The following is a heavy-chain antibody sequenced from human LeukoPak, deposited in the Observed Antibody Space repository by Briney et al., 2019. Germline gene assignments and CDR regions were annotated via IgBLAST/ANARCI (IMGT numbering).Heavy chain of an antibody. CDR2: IKNGGSAT. D-gene: IGHD6-19*01. V-gene: IGHV3-7*03. CDR3: VKNDGWFPLPQ. Sequence: GGSLRLSCAVSGFTFRSYCMDWVRQAPGKGLQWVSHIKNGGSATYYLDSLQGRFRISRDNTNNALYLQLNSLRVEDTPVYYCVKNDGWFPLPQWGQGTLVTVSS. J-gene: IGHJ4*02. CDR1: GFTFRSYC.